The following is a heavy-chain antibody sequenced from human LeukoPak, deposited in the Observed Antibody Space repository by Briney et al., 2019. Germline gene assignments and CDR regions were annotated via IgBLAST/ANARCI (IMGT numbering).Heavy chain of an antibody. CDR3: AREHYYDSSGYSY. CDR2: INHSGST. CDR1: GGSFSGYY. J-gene: IGHJ4*02. Sequence: SETLSLTCAVYGGSFSGYYWSWIRQPPGKGLEWIGEINHSGSTNYNPSLKSRVTISVDTSKNQFSLKLSAVTAADTAVYYCAREHYYDSSGYSYWGQGTLVTVSS. V-gene: IGHV4-34*01. D-gene: IGHD3-22*01.